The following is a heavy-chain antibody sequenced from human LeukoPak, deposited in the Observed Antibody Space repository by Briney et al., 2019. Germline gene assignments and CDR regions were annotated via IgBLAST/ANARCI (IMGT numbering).Heavy chain of an antibody. CDR2: ISYDGSNK. V-gene: IGHV3-30*18. D-gene: IGHD3-10*01. J-gene: IGHJ5*02. CDR3: AKDAVWFGELLGEDWFDP. Sequence: PGRSLRLSCAASGFTFSSYGMHWVRQAPGKGLEWVAVISYDGSNKYYADSVKGRFTISRDNSKNTLHLQMNSLRAEDTAVYYCAKDAVWFGELLGEDWFDPWGQGTLVTVSS. CDR1: GFTFSSYG.